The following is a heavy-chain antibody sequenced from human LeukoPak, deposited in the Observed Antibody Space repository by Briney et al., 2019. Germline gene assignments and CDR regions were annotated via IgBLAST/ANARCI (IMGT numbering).Heavy chain of an antibody. J-gene: IGHJ4*02. Sequence: GESLKISGKGSGYRFTSYWIGWVRQMPGKGLEWVGIIYPGDSDTRYSPSFHGQATISADKSISTAYRQWSSLKASHTAMSYCARRVYYDSSGYYYAHTPLFDYWGQGTLVTVSS. D-gene: IGHD3-22*01. CDR2: IYPGDSDT. V-gene: IGHV5-51*01. CDR1: GYRFTSYW. CDR3: ARRVYYDSSGYYYAHTPLFDY.